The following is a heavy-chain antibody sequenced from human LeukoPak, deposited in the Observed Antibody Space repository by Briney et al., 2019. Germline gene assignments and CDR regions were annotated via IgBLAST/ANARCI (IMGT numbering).Heavy chain of an antibody. CDR2: IYSGGST. J-gene: IGHJ3*02. CDR3: ARDPGYCSSGGCSSEAFDI. Sequence: GGSLRLSCAASGFTVSSNYMSWVRQAPGKGLEWVSVIYSGGSTYYADSAKGRFTISRDNAKNSLYLQVNSLRAEDTAVYYCARDPGYCSSGGCSSEAFDIWGQGTMVTVSS. V-gene: IGHV3-53*01. D-gene: IGHD2-15*01. CDR1: GFTVSSNY.